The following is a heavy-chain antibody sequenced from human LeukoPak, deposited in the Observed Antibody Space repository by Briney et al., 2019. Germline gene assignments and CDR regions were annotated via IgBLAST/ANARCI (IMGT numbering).Heavy chain of an antibody. V-gene: IGHV5-51*01. Sequence: GESLKISCKGSGYSFTSYWIGWVRQMPGKGLEWMGIIYPGDSDTRYSPSFQGQVTISADKSISTAYLQWSSRKASDTAMYYCARGVYDSSGYYPRYYYYMDVWGKGTTVTVSS. J-gene: IGHJ6*03. D-gene: IGHD3-22*01. CDR3: ARGVYDSSGYYPRYYYYMDV. CDR1: GYSFTSYW. CDR2: IYPGDSDT.